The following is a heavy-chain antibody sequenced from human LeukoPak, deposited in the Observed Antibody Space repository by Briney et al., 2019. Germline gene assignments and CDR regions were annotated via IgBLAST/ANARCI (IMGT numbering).Heavy chain of an antibody. CDR1: GYTFANYG. V-gene: IGHV1-69*06. CDR2: IIPMLGTP. D-gene: IGHD2-2*01. CDR3: ASGTTDIVVVPATLRNYYFDY. J-gene: IGHJ4*02. Sequence: ASVKVSCKASGYTFANYGISWVRQAPGQGLEWMGGIIPMLGTPNYAQKFQGRVTITADKSTSTAYMDLSSLRSEDTAVYYCASGTTDIVVVPATLRNYYFDYWGQGTLVTVSS.